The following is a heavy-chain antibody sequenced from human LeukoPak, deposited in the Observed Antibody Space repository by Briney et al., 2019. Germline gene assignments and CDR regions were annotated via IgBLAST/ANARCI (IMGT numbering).Heavy chain of an antibody. CDR3: AKDFYDSSCYYSPFDY. Sequence: GGSLRLSCAASGFTVSNNYMSWVRQAPGKGLEWVSAISGSGGSTYYADSVKGRFTISRDKSKNTLYLQMNSLRAEDTAVYYCAKDFYDSSCYYSPFDYWGQGTLVTVSS. CDR1: GFTVSNNY. J-gene: IGHJ4*02. D-gene: IGHD3-22*01. CDR2: ISGSGGST. V-gene: IGHV3-23*01.